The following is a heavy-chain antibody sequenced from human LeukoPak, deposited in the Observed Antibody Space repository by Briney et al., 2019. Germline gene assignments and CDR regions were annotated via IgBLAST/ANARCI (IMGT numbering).Heavy chain of an antibody. Sequence: GGSLRLSCAASGFTFSNSGMSWVRQAPGKGLEWVANIKQDGSEKYYVDSVKGRFTISRDNAKNSLYLQMNSLGAEDTAVYYCARDVIAPPSVWGQGTTVTVSS. J-gene: IGHJ6*02. CDR2: IKQDGSEK. CDR1: GFTFSNSG. CDR3: ARDVIAPPSV. D-gene: IGHD2/OR15-2a*01. V-gene: IGHV3-7*01.